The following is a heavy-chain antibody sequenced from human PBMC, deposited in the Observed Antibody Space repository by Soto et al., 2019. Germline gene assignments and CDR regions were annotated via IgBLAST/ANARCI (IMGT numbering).Heavy chain of an antibody. CDR2: IDPSDSYT. D-gene: IGHD6-6*01. Sequence: GESLKISCKGSGYSFTSYWISWVRQMPGNGLEWMGRIDPSDSYTNYSPSFQGHVTISADKSISTAYLQWSSLKASDTAMYYCARLGSSSLPYYYYYGMDVWGQGTTVTVSS. CDR1: GYSFTSYW. V-gene: IGHV5-10-1*01. CDR3: ARLGSSSLPYYYYYGMDV. J-gene: IGHJ6*02.